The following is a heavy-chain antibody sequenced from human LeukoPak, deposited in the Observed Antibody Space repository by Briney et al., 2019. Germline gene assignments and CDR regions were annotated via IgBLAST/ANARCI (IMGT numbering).Heavy chain of an antibody. Sequence: GSLRLSCAASGFTVSGDYMSWVRQAPGKGLEWVANIQQDESDKYYVDSVKGRFTISRDNAKNSLYLQMNSLRAEDTAVYYCARDLYRIVVVPHYFDYWGQGTLVTVSS. CDR1: GFTVSGDY. D-gene: IGHD3-22*01. V-gene: IGHV3-7*01. CDR2: IQQDESDK. CDR3: ARDLYRIVVVPHYFDY. J-gene: IGHJ4*02.